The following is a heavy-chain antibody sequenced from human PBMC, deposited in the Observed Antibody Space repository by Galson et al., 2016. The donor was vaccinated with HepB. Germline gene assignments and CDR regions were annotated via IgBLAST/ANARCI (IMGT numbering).Heavy chain of an antibody. CDR3: VKFLVPNY. D-gene: IGHD3-3*01. J-gene: IGHJ4*02. Sequence: SLRLSCAASGFTLGDYYMTWIRQAPGKGLEWLAYISPTGDTIYYADSVKGRFIVSRDNAKNSLYLQMNSLRGDDTAMYYCVKFLVPNYWGQGTLVSVSS. CDR2: ISPTGDTI. CDR1: GFTLGDYY. V-gene: IGHV3-11*01.